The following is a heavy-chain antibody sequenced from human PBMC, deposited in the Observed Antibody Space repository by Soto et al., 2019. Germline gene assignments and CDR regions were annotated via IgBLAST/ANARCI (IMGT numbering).Heavy chain of an antibody. CDR3: ARAIVVTVGGMDV. V-gene: IGHV4-30-4*01. Sequence: QVQLQESGPGLVKPSQTLSLTCTVSGGSISNADYYWSWVRQPPGKGLEWIGYIYYSGSSFFNPSHTSRVTMSKDTSKNQFSLRLTSVTAADTAVYYCARAIVVTVGGMDVWGRGTTVTVSS. D-gene: IGHD5-12*01. CDR2: IYYSGSS. J-gene: IGHJ6*02. CDR1: GGSISNADYY.